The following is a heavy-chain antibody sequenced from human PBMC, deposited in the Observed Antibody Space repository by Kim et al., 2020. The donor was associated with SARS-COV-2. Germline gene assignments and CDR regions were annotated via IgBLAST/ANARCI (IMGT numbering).Heavy chain of an antibody. CDR1: GFTFSSYA. Sequence: GGSLRLSCAASGFTFSSYAMSWVRQAPGKGLEWVSAISGSGGSTYYADSVKGRFTISRDNSKNTLYLQMNSLRAEDTAVYYCAKDLPQRRGAVAGNWFDPWGQGTLVTVSS. V-gene: IGHV3-23*01. D-gene: IGHD6-19*01. J-gene: IGHJ5*02. CDR2: ISGSGGST. CDR3: AKDLPQRRGAVAGNWFDP.